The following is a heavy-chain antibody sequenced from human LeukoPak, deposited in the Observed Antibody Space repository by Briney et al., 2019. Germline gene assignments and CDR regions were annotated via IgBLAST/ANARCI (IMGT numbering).Heavy chain of an antibody. CDR2: IRYDGSNK. CDR3: ASDPYYYDSSGSSY. CDR1: GLTFSSDA. J-gene: IGHJ4*02. V-gene: IGHV3-30*02. Sequence: GGTLRLSCAASGLTFSSDAMSWVRQAPGKGLEWVAFIRYDGSNKYYADSVKGRFTISRDNSKNTLYLQMNSLRAEDTAVYYCASDPYYYDSSGSSYWGQGTLVTVSS. D-gene: IGHD3-22*01.